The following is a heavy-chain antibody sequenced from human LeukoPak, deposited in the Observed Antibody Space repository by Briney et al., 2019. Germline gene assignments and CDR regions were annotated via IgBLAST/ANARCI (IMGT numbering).Heavy chain of an antibody. V-gene: IGHV4-38-2*01. J-gene: IGHJ4*02. CDR3: ARPYSSSWYGVFDY. Sequence: SETLSPTCAVSGYSISNGYYWGWIRPPPGEGLEWIGTIHHSGSTYYNPSLKTRVTISVDTSKNQFSLKMRSVTAADTAVYYCARPYSSSWYGVFDYWGQGILVTVSS. D-gene: IGHD6-13*01. CDR1: GYSISNGYY. CDR2: IHHSGST.